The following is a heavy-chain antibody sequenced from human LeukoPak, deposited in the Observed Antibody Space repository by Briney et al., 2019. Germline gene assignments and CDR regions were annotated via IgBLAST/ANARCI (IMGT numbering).Heavy chain of an antibody. CDR1: GFTVSSNY. Sequence: PGGSLRLSCAASGFTVSSNYMSWVRRAPGKGLEWVSVIYSGGSTYYADSVKGRFTISRDNSKNTLYLQMNSLRAEDTAVYYCASLPYCGGDCYSDAFDIWGQGTMVTVSS. CDR3: ASLPYCGGDCYSDAFDI. J-gene: IGHJ3*02. D-gene: IGHD2-21*02. V-gene: IGHV3-53*01. CDR2: IYSGGST.